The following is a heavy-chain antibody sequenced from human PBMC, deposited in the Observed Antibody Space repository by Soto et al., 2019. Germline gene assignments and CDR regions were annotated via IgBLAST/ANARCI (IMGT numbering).Heavy chain of an antibody. D-gene: IGHD6-19*01. J-gene: IGHJ6*02. CDR2: IWYDSSNE. Sequence: QVQLVESGGGVVQPGRSLRLSCAASGFTFSTYGMHWVRQAPGKGLEWVAVIWYDSSNEYYEDSVKGRFTISRDNFKKMLYLQMNSLRAEDTAVYYCARDDIPGITVATYGMDVWGQGTTVTVSS. CDR1: GFTFSTYG. V-gene: IGHV3-33*01. CDR3: ARDDIPGITVATYGMDV.